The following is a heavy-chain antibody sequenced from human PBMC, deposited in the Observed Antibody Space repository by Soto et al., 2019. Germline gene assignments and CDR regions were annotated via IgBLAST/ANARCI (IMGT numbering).Heavy chain of an antibody. V-gene: IGHV3-7*01. CDR2: IKQDGSET. Sequence: LSCVDSGFTFNKYWMSWVRQAPGKGLEWVANIKQDGSETYYVDSVKGRFTISRDNAKNSLSLQMNSLRAEDTAVYYCARDLAQLLSSAYYYYYYGMDVWGQGTTVTVSS. J-gene: IGHJ6*02. CDR1: GFTFNKYW. D-gene: IGHD2-2*01. CDR3: ARDLAQLLSSAYYYYYYGMDV.